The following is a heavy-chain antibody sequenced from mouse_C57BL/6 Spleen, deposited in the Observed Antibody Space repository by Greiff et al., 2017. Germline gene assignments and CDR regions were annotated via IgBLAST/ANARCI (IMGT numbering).Heavy chain of an antibody. Sequence: EVMLVESGGGLVKPGGSLKLSCAASGFTFSDYGMHWVRQAPEKGLEWVAYISSGSSTIYYADTVKGRFTISRDNAKNTLFLQMTSLRSEDTAMSYCARGGITTVVYFDYWGQGTTLTVSS. J-gene: IGHJ2*01. CDR3: ARGGITTVVYFDY. CDR2: ISSGSSTI. V-gene: IGHV5-17*01. CDR1: GFTFSDYG. D-gene: IGHD1-1*01.